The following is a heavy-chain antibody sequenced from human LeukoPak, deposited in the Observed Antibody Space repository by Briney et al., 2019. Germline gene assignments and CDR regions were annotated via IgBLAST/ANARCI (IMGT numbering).Heavy chain of an antibody. D-gene: IGHD1/OR15-1a*01. V-gene: IGHV3-33*08. CDR1: GFTFSSYG. CDR2: IWYGGSNK. Sequence: PGGSLRLSCAASGFTFSSYGMHWVRQAPGKGLEWVAVIWYGGSNKYYADSVKGRFTISRDNAKNSLYLQMNSLRAEDTAVYYCARDGGMEERGFTDYWGQGTLVTVSS. CDR3: ARDGGMEERGFTDY. J-gene: IGHJ4*02.